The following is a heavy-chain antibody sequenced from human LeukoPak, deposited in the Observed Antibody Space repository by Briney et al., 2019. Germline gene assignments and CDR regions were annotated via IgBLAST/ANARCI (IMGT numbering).Heavy chain of an antibody. D-gene: IGHD3-10*01. CDR1: GFTFSSYA. CDR3: ARDSYYGSGSYYRYTFDY. CDR2: IYSGGTT. Sequence: PGGSLRLSCAASGFTFSSYAMSWVRQAPGKGLEWVSVIYSGGTTYYADSVKGRFTISRDNSKNTLYLQMNSLRAEDTAVYYCARDSYYGSGSYYRYTFDYWGQGTLVTVSS. J-gene: IGHJ4*02. V-gene: IGHV3-53*01.